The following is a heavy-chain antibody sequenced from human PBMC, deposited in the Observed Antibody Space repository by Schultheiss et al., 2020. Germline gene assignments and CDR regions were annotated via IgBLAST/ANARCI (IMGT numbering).Heavy chain of an antibody. D-gene: IGHD2-15*01. Sequence: GGSLRLSCAASGFTFSGYAMHWVRQAPGKGLELVSAITSDGGSTYYSDSVRGRFTISRDNAKNSLYLQMNSLRAEDTAVYYCAREGVDGTGTPKEPGFLNQEEDRIDYWGQGTLVTVAS. CDR3: AREGVDGTGTPKEPGFLNQEEDRIDY. V-gene: IGHV3-64*04. CDR2: ITSDGGST. J-gene: IGHJ4*02. CDR1: GFTFSGYA.